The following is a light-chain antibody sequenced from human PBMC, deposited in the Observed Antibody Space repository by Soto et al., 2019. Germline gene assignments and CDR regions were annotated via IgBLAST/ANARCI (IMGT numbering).Light chain of an antibody. CDR3: SSYTSSSTVV. CDR1: NSDVGSYNR. V-gene: IGLV2-18*02. Sequence: QSALTQPPSVSGSPGKSVTISCTGTNSDVGSYNRVSWYQQPPGTAPKLMIYEVTNRPSGVPDRFSGSKSGNTASLTISGLQAEDEADYYCSSYTSSSTVVFGGGTKLTVL. CDR2: EVT. J-gene: IGLJ2*01.